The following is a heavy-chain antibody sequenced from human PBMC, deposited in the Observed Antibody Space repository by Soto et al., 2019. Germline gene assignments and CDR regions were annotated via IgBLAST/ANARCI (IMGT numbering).Heavy chain of an antibody. CDR2: IYWDDDK. CDR1: GFSLSTSGVG. J-gene: IGHJ4*02. Sequence: QITLKESGPTLVKPTQTLTLTCTFSGFSLSTSGVGVGWIRQPPGKALEWLALIYWDDDKRYSPSLNSMLTITMATTNNQVGLTIIDTDPVDTATYYCARLSDSWYVGLGSWGQGIL. V-gene: IGHV2-5*02. D-gene: IGHD6-13*01. CDR3: ARLSDSWYVGLGS.